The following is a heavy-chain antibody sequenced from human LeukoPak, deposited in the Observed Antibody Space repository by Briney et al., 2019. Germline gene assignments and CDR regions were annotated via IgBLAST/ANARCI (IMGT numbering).Heavy chain of an antibody. CDR2: ISDTGGST. V-gene: IGHV3-23*01. CDR1: GCTFSSYA. CDR3: AKVRSVDYNWFDP. J-gene: IGHJ5*02. Sequence: GGSLRLSCAASGCTFSSYAMTWVRQAPGKGLGWVSTISDTGGSTYFADSVKGRFTISRDNSKNTLYLQMNSLRAEDTAVYYCAKVRSVDYNWFDPWGQGTLVTVSS.